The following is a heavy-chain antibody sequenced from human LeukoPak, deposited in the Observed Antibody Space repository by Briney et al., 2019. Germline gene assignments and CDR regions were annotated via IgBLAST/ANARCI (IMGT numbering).Heavy chain of an antibody. CDR1: GFVYSAFW. V-gene: IGHV3-7*01. Sequence: GGSLRLSCAGSGFVYSAFWMSWVRQVPGKGLEWVANIKQDGSEKYYVDSVNGRFTISRDNARNTLFLQMDNLRAEDTAIYYCAKARLVVVQFDYWGQGTLVTVSS. CDR3: AKARLVVVQFDY. D-gene: IGHD3-22*01. J-gene: IGHJ4*02. CDR2: IKQDGSEK.